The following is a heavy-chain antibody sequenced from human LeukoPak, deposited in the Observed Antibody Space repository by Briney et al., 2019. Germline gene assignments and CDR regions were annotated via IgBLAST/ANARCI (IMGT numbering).Heavy chain of an antibody. V-gene: IGHV4-39*01. J-gene: IGHJ4*02. CDR3: ARTGLTGYSSGWYPAEVDY. CDR1: GGSISSSTYY. CDR2: IYYGGST. Sequence: PSETLSLTCTVSGGSISSSTYYWGWVRQPPGKGLEWIGSIYYGGSTYYNPSLKNRVTISVDTSKNQFSLKLSSVTAADTAVYYCARTGLTGYSSGWYPAEVDYWGQGTLVIVSS. D-gene: IGHD6-19*01.